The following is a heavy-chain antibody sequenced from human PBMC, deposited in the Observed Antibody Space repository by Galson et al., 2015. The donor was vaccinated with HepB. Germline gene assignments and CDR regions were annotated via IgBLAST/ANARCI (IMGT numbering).Heavy chain of an antibody. D-gene: IGHD2-2*01. V-gene: IGHV3-30-3*01. CDR2: ISYDGSNK. Sequence: SLRLSCAASGFTFSSYAMHWVRQAPGKGLEWVAVISYDGSNKYYADSVKGRFTISRDNSKNTLYLQMNSLRAEDTAVYYCARDQSPLIVVVPAAMGYNWFDPWGQGTLVTVSS. CDR3: ARDQSPLIVVVPAAMGYNWFDP. CDR1: GFTFSSYA. J-gene: IGHJ5*02.